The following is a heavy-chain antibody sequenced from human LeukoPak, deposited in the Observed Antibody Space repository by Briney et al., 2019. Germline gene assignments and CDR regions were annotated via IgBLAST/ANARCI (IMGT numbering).Heavy chain of an antibody. J-gene: IGHJ4*02. CDR2: IWYDGSNK. Sequence: GGSLRLSCAASGFTFSSYGMRWVRQAPGKGLEWVAVIWYDGSNKYYADSVKGRFTISRDNSKNTLYLQMNSLRAEDTAVYYCARVVDSYGWYYFDYWGQGTLVTVSS. CDR3: ARVVDSYGWYYFDY. V-gene: IGHV3-33*01. CDR1: GFTFSSYG. D-gene: IGHD5-18*01.